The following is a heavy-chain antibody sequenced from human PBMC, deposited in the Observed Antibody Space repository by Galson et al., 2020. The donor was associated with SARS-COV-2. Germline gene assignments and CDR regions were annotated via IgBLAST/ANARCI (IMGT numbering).Heavy chain of an antibody. CDR1: GYTFTSYA. Sequence: ASVKVSCKASGYTFTSYAMHWVRQAPGQRLEWMGWINAGNGNTKYSQKFQGRVTITRDTSASTAYMELSSLRSEDTAVYYCARDPVGSGWLGWFDPWGQGTLVTVSS. CDR3: ARDPVGSGWLGWFDP. CDR2: INAGNGNT. D-gene: IGHD6-19*01. J-gene: IGHJ5*02. V-gene: IGHV1-3*01.